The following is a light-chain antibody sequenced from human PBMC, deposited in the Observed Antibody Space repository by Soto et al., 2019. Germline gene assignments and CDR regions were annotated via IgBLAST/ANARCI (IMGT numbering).Light chain of an antibody. CDR1: SSSIGSNA. J-gene: IGLJ1*01. CDR3: AAWDGSLNAYV. V-gene: IGLV1-44*01. CDR2: TDN. Sequence: QSVLTQPTSASGTPGQRVTISCSGSSSSIGSNAVNWYQQFPGTAPKLLIYTDNQRPSGVPDRFSGSKSGTSASLAISGLQSEDEADYFCAAWDGSLNAYVFGTGTKVTVL.